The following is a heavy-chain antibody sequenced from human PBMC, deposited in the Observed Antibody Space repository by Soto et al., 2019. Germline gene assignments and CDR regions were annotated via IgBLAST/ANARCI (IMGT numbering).Heavy chain of an antibody. D-gene: IGHD3-3*01. J-gene: IGHJ6*02. CDR1: GYSFTSYW. V-gene: IGHV5-10-1*01. CDR3: ASPLLESSDGMDV. CDR2: SDPSDSYT. Sequence: PGESLKLSCKGSGYSFTSYWIIWVRQMPRKGLVWMGRSDPSDSYTNYSPSFQGHVTISADKSISTAYLQWSSLKASDTAMYYCASPLLESSDGMDVWGQGTTVTVSS.